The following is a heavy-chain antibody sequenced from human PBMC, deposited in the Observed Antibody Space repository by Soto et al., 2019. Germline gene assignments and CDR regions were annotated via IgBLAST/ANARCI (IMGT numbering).Heavy chain of an antibody. D-gene: IGHD1-26*01. Sequence: QVQLQESGPGLVKPSQTLSLTCTVSGGSISSGGYYWSWIRQHPGKGLEWIGYIYYSGSTYYNPSLKSRVXXXVXXSKNQSSLKLSSVTAADTAVYYCARDEGGTTAIGGWGQGTLVTVSS. CDR1: GGSISSGGYY. J-gene: IGHJ4*02. CDR3: ARDEGGTTAIGG. V-gene: IGHV4-31*03. CDR2: IYYSGST.